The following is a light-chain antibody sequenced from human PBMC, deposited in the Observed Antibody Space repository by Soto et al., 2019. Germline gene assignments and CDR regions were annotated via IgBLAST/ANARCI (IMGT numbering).Light chain of an antibody. Sequence: EIVMTQSPATLSVSPGEGSTVSCRASQSVSSHLAWYQHKPGQAPRLLFYDASTRATGIPARFSGSGSGTDFTLTISSLQPEDFATYYCQQANSLPLTFGGGTKVDIK. J-gene: IGKJ4*01. V-gene: IGKV3-15*01. CDR1: QSVSSH. CDR2: DAS. CDR3: QQANSLPLT.